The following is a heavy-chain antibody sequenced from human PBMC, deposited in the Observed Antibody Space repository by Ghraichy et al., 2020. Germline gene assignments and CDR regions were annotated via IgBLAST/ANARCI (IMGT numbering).Heavy chain of an antibody. D-gene: IGHD2-8*01. J-gene: IGHJ4*02. CDR2: IYYSGST. Sequence: SETLSLTCTVSGGSVSSGSYYWSWIRQPPGKGLEWIGYIYYSGSTNYNPSLKSRVTISVDTSKNQFSLKLSSVTAADTAVYYCARDGGYCTNGVCFGYWGQGTLVTVSS. CDR3: ARDGGYCTNGVCFGY. V-gene: IGHV4-61*01. CDR1: GGSVSSGSYY.